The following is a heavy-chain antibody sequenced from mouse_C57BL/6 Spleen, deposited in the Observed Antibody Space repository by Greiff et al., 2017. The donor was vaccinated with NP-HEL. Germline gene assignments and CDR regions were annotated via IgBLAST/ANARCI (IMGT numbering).Heavy chain of an antibody. CDR3: ARSLIYYDYDGFAY. Sequence: VQLQQSGAELARPGASVKMSCKASGYTFTSYTMHWVKQRPGQGLEWIGYINPSTGYTKYNQKFKDKATLTADKSSSTAYMQLSSLTSEDSAVYYCARSLIYYDYDGFAYWGQGTLVTVSA. V-gene: IGHV1-4*01. CDR2: INPSTGYT. J-gene: IGHJ3*01. D-gene: IGHD2-4*01. CDR1: GYTFTSYT.